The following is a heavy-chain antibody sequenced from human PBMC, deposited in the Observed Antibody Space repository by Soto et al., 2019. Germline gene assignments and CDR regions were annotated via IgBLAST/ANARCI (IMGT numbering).Heavy chain of an antibody. J-gene: IGHJ4*02. D-gene: IGHD4-17*01. V-gene: IGHV1-3*01. Sequence: QVPLVQSGAEVKKPGASVKVSCKASGYTFTSYAMHWVRQAPGQRLEWMGWINAGNGNTKYSQKFQGRVTITRDTSASTAYMALSSLRSEDTAVYYCARGRGLYGDSLDYWGQGTLVTVSA. CDR2: INAGNGNT. CDR3: ARGRGLYGDSLDY. CDR1: GYTFTSYA.